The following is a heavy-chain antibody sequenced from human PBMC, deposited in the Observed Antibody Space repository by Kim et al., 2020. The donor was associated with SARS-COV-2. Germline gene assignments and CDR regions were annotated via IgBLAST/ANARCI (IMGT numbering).Heavy chain of an antibody. Sequence: ASVKVSCKSSGYTFTSYAMHWVRQAPGQRLEWMGWINAGNGNTKYSQKFQGRVTITRDTSASTAYMELSSLRSEDTAVYYCARDHPKGIAVRLGYWGQGTLVTVSS. CDR2: INAGNGNT. V-gene: IGHV1-3*01. CDR1: GYTFTSYA. D-gene: IGHD6-19*01. J-gene: IGHJ4*02. CDR3: ARDHPKGIAVRLGY.